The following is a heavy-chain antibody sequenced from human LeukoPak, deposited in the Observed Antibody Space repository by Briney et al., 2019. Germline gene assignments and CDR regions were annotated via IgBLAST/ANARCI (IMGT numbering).Heavy chain of an antibody. CDR3: ARWYYYETSGLYYGSFDN. V-gene: IGHV3-23*01. CDR1: GFTLSSFA. J-gene: IGHJ5*02. CDR2: ISSSDDGT. D-gene: IGHD3-22*01. Sequence: GGSLRLSCAASGFTLSSFAMSWVRQTPGKGLEWVSAISSSDDGTYYADSVKGRFTISRDNSKNTLYLQMNTLRAEDTAVYYCARWYYYETSGLYYGSFDNWGQGTLVTVSS.